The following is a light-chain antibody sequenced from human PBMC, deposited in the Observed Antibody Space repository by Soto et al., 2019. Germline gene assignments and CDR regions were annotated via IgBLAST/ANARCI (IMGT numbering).Light chain of an antibody. CDR2: GAS. CDR3: QHYNNWPRT. Sequence: EIVMTQSPATLSVSAGERATLSCRASQSVSSNLAWYQQKPGQAPRLLIYGASTRATGIPARFSGSGSGTEFTLTISSLQSEDFADYYCQHYNNWPRTFGQGTKVEIK. CDR1: QSVSSN. V-gene: IGKV3-15*01. J-gene: IGKJ1*01.